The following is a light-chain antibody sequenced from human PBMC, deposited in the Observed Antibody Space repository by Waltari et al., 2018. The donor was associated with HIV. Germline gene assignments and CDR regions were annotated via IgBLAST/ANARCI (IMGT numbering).Light chain of an antibody. J-gene: IGLJ2*01. V-gene: IGLV2-8*01. Sequence: QSALTQPPSASGSPGQSVTISCTGTSSDVGAYNYVSWYQQHPGKAPKLMIYEVIKRPSGVPDRFSGSKSGNAASLTVSGLQAEDEADYYCSSYGGNSNVIFGGGTNLTVL. CDR1: SSDVGAYNY. CDR2: EVI. CDR3: SSYGGNSNVI.